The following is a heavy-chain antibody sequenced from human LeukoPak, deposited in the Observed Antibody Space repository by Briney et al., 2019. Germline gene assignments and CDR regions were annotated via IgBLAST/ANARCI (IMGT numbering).Heavy chain of an antibody. CDR2: IYYSGST. V-gene: IGHV4-59*01. Sequence: PSETLSLTCTVSGGSISSYYWSWIRQPPGKGLEWIGYIYYSGSTNYNPSLKSRVTISVDTSKNQFSLKLSSVTAADTAVYYCARGPPNWDSSGYSFDYWGQGTLVTVSS. D-gene: IGHD3-22*01. J-gene: IGHJ4*02. CDR1: GGSISSYY. CDR3: ARGPPNWDSSGYSFDY.